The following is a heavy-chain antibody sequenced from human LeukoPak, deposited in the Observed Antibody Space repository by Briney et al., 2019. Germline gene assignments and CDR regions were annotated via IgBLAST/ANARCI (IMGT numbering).Heavy chain of an antibody. V-gene: IGHV5-51*01. Sequence: PGGSLKTSCKGSGYSFTSYWIGWVRQMPGKGLEWMGIIYPGDSDTRYSPSFQGQVTISADKSISTAYLQWSSLKASDTAMYYCARHHVCSGGSCYSGDYWGQGTLVTVSS. D-gene: IGHD2-15*01. J-gene: IGHJ4*02. CDR1: GYSFTSYW. CDR3: ARHHVCSGGSCYSGDY. CDR2: IYPGDSDT.